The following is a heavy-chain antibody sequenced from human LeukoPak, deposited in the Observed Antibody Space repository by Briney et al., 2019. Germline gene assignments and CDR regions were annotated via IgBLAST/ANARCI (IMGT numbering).Heavy chain of an antibody. CDR1: GGSISSGGYY. D-gene: IGHD5-24*01. CDR3: ARGNGYSCDY. J-gene: IGHJ4*02. V-gene: IGHV4-31*03. Sequence: SETLSLTCTFSGGSISSGGYYWSWIRQHPGKGLEWIGYIYYGGSAYYNPSLKSRVTISVATSQNQFSLDLSSVTAADTAVYYCARGNGYSCDYWGRGTLVTVSS. CDR2: IYYGGSA.